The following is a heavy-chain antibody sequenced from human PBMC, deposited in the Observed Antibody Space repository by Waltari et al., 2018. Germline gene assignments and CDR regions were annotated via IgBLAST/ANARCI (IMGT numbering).Heavy chain of an antibody. V-gene: IGHV4-30-4*08. Sequence: QLQLQESAPGLLMLSPTLSSPCTVSGGSIRRGDYYWCSLLQPPGKGREWIGYIYYSGSTYYNPSLKSRVTISVDTSKNQFSLKLSSVTAADTAVYYCARLNYDFWSGSFDYWGQGTLVTVSS. CDR2: IYYSGST. CDR3: ARLNYDFWSGSFDY. CDR1: GGSIRRGDYY. D-gene: IGHD3-3*01. J-gene: IGHJ4*02.